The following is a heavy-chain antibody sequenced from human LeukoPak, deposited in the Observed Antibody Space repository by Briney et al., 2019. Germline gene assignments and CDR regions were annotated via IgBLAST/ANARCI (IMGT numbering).Heavy chain of an antibody. CDR3: ARGPYYDYLWGSHRIIGSDAFDI. D-gene: IGHD3-16*02. Sequence: SETLSLTCTVSGGSISSYYWSWIRQPPGKGLEWIGYIYYSGSTNYNPSLKSRVTISVDTSKNQFSLKLSSVTAADTAVYYCARGPYYDYLWGSHRIIGSDAFDIWGQGTMVTVSS. CDR2: IYYSGST. J-gene: IGHJ3*02. CDR1: GGSISSYY. V-gene: IGHV4-59*01.